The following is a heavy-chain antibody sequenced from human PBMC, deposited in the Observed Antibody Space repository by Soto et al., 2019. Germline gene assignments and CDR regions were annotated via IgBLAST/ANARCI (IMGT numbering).Heavy chain of an antibody. CDR2: VFYSGSP. Sequence: QLQLQESGPGLVKSSETLSLTCTVSGGSISSSHYWGWIRQPPGKGLEWIGSVFYSGSPYYSPSFKSRITISVDKSKNQFSLRVRSVTATDTAVYFCARHYNTGAFFDYWGQGNLVTVSS. V-gene: IGHV4-39*01. J-gene: IGHJ4*02. CDR1: GGSISSSHY. CDR3: ARHYNTGAFFDY. D-gene: IGHD1-20*01.